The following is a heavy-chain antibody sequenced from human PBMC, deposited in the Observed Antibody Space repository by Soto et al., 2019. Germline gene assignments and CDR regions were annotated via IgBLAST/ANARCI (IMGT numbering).Heavy chain of an antibody. CDR3: AKDQASGQGSFDS. CDR1: GFTFNIYG. Sequence: GGSLRLSCAASGFTFNIYGMHWVRQAPGKGLEWVALISYDGSNQYYADSVKGRFTISRDNSKNTLFLQMNSLRADDTAVYYCAKDQASGQGSFDSWGQGTLVTVSS. J-gene: IGHJ4*02. V-gene: IGHV3-30*18. CDR2: ISYDGSNQ.